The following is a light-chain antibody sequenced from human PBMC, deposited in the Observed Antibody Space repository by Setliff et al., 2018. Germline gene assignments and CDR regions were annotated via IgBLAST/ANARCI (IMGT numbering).Light chain of an antibody. Sequence: QSVLTQPASVSGSPGQSITISCTGTSSDIGGYKYVSWCQQHPGKAPKLMIYEVIKRPSGVSNRFSGSKSGNTASLTISGLQAEDEADYYCLSYTNSDTVVFGTATKGTVL. CDR3: LSYTNSDTVV. J-gene: IGLJ1*01. V-gene: IGLV2-14*01. CDR1: SSDIGGYKY. CDR2: EVI.